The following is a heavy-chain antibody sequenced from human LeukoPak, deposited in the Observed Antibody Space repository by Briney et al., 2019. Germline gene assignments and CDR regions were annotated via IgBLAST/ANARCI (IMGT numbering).Heavy chain of an antibody. CDR3: ASSYYYYMDV. Sequence: PGRSLRLSCAASGFTFSSYAMHWVRQAPGKGLEYVSAISSNGGSTYYANSVKGRFTISRDNSKNTLYLQMGSLRAEDMAVYYCASSYYYYMDVWGKGTTVTVSS. V-gene: IGHV3-64*01. CDR1: GFTFSSYA. J-gene: IGHJ6*03. CDR2: ISSNGGST.